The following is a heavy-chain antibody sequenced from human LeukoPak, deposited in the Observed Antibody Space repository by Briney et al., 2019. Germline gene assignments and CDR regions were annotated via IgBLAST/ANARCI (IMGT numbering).Heavy chain of an antibody. CDR2: IYPGDSDT. Sequence: RGKSLKISGKCSGYGFTSHLIGGMRQIPGKGLAWSGNIYPGDSDTRYSPSFQGQVTISADKPISPAYLQWSSLKASDTAMYYCARLSVTVPGILDSWGQGALLTVSS. CDR3: ARLSVTVPGILDS. D-gene: IGHD6-19*01. CDR1: GYGFTSHL. V-gene: IGHV5-51*01. J-gene: IGHJ4*02.